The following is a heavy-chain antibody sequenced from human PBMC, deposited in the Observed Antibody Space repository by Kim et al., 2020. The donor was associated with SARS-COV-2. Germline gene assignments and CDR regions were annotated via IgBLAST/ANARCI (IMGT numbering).Heavy chain of an antibody. V-gene: IGHV3-30*18. CDR2: ISYDGSNK. CDR1: GFTFSSYG. J-gene: IGHJ5*02. CDR3: AKDLGSGSS. Sequence: GGSLRLSCAASGFTFSSYGMHWVRQAPGKGLEWVAIISYDGSNKYYADSVKGRFTISRDNSKNTLYLQMNSLRAEDTAMYYCAKDLGSGSSWGQGTLVTVSS. D-gene: IGHD3-10*01.